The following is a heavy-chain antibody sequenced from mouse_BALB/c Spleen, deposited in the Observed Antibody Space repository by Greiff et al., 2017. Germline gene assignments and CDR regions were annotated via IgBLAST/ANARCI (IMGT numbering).Heavy chain of an antibody. Sequence: VQLQQSGPGLVKPSQSLSLTCTVTGYSITSDYAWNWIRQFPGNKLEWMGYISYSGSTSYNPSLKSRISITRDTSKNQFFLQLNSVTTEDTATYYCARQSDGYPYYFDYWGQGTTLTVSS. CDR1: GYSITSDYA. D-gene: IGHD2-3*01. V-gene: IGHV3-2*02. CDR3: ARQSDGYPYYFDY. J-gene: IGHJ2*01. CDR2: ISYSGST.